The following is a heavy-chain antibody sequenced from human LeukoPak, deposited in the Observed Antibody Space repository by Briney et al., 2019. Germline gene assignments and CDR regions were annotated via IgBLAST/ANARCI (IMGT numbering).Heavy chain of an antibody. V-gene: IGHV3-15*01. D-gene: IGHD4-23*01. CDR1: GFTFSIAW. Sequence: GGSLRLSCAASGFTFSIAWMSWVRQAPGKGLEWVGRIKSKTDGVTTDYAAPVKGRFTISRDDSKNTVYLQMSSLKTEDTAIYYCTTSGRRWDYFDCWGQGTLVTVSS. J-gene: IGHJ4*02. CDR2: IKSKTDGVTT. CDR3: TTSGRRWDYFDC.